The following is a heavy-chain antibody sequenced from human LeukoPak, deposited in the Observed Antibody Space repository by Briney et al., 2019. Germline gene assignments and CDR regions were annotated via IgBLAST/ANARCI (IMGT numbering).Heavy chain of an antibody. Sequence: PGGSLRLSCAASGFTFSSYGMHWVRQAPGKGLEWVAVISYDGSNKYYADSVKGRFTISRDNSKNTLYLQMNSLRAEDTAVYYCARDRDSGSYRYGPPSLGFDYWGQGTLVTVSS. CDR1: GFTFSSYG. CDR2: ISYDGSNK. J-gene: IGHJ4*02. D-gene: IGHD3-16*02. CDR3: ARDRDSGSYRYGPPSLGFDY. V-gene: IGHV3-30*03.